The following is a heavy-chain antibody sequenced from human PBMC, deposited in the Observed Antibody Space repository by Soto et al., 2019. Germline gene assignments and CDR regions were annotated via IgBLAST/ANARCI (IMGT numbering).Heavy chain of an antibody. CDR2: IYNSGTT. D-gene: IGHD6-13*01. J-gene: IGHJ5*02. V-gene: IGHV4-39*01. CDR3: ARSDSLPDSSSWYVWFDP. Sequence: PSETLSLTCTVSGGSISSSNYYWGWIRQPPGKGLEWIGNIYNSGTTSYNPSFRSRVSISIDTSKSQFSLKLSSVTAADTAVYYCARSDSLPDSSSWYVWFDPWGQGTLVTVSS. CDR1: GGSISSSNYY.